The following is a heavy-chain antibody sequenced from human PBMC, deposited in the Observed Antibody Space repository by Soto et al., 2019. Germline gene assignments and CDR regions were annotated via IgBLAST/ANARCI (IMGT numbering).Heavy chain of an antibody. CDR2: ISSSSSYI. CDR1: GFTFSSYS. CDR3: ASVEIEYSSSSGVAEYFQH. V-gene: IGHV3-21*01. Sequence: GGSLRLSCAASGFTFSSYSMNWVRQAPGKGLEWVSSISSSSSYIYYADSVKGRFTISRDNAKNSRYLQMNSLRAEDTAVYYCASVEIEYSSSSGVAEYFQHWGQGTLVTVSS. J-gene: IGHJ1*01. D-gene: IGHD6-6*01.